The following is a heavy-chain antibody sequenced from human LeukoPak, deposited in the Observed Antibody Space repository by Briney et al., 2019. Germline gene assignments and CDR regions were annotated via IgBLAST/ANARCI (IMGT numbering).Heavy chain of an antibody. CDR1: GFTFSSYG. CDR2: IWYDGSNK. V-gene: IGHV3-33*01. CDR3: TTDPRQYDNGPPVVVIDAFDI. J-gene: IGHJ3*02. Sequence: GRSLRLSCAASGFTFSSYGMHWVRQAPGKGLEWVAVIWYDGSNKYYADSVKGRFTISRDNSKNTLYLQMNSLRAEDTAVYYCTTDPRQYDNGPPVVVIDAFDIWGQGTMVTVSS. D-gene: IGHD3-22*01.